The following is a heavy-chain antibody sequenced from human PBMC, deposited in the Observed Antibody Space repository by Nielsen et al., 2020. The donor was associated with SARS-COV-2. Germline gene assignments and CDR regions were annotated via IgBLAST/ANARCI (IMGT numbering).Heavy chain of an antibody. CDR1: GFTFSSYG. V-gene: IGHV3-33*01. Sequence: GESLKISCAASGFTFSSYGMHWVRQAPGKGLEWVAVIWYDGSNKYYADSVKGRFTISRDNSKNTLYLQMNSLRAEDTAVHYFARDPYFWSGYPNRYMDVWGKGTTVTVSS. J-gene: IGHJ6*03. CDR3: ARDPYFWSGYPNRYMDV. CDR2: IWYDGSNK. D-gene: IGHD3-3*01.